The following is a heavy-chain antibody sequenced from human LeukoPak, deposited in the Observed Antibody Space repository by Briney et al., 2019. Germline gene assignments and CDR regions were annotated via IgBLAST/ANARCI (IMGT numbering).Heavy chain of an antibody. J-gene: IGHJ6*03. CDR3: TRAASSGPLFTYHMDV. Sequence: ASETLSLTCAVYGGSFSGYYWSWIRQPPGKGLEWIGEINHSGSTNYNPSLKSRVTISVDTSKNQFSLKLSSVTAADTAVYYCTRAASSGPLFTYHMDVWGKGTTVTVSS. CDR1: GGSFSGYY. V-gene: IGHV4-34*01. D-gene: IGHD3-22*01. CDR2: INHSGST.